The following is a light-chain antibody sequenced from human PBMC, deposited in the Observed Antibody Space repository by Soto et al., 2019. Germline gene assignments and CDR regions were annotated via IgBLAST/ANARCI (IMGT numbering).Light chain of an antibody. CDR3: QQYGSSPPYT. J-gene: IGKJ2*01. CDR2: GAS. V-gene: IGKV3-20*01. CDR1: QSVSIR. Sequence: VLTQSPGTLSLSPGERATLSCRASQSVSIRLAWYQHKSGQAPRLLISGASSRATGIPDRFSASGSGTDFTLTISRLEPEDFAVYYCQQYGSSPPYTFGQGTKLEIK.